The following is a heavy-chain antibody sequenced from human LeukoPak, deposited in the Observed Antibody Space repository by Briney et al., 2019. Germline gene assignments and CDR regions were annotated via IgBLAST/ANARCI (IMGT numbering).Heavy chain of an antibody. CDR2: INHSGGT. J-gene: IGHJ5*02. CDR3: ARGRRWPYHWFDP. D-gene: IGHD2-15*01. Sequence: PSETLSLTCAVYGGSFSGYYWSWIRQPPGKGLEWIGEINHSGGTNYNPSLKSRVTISVDTSKNQFSLKLSSVTAADTAVYYCARGRRWPYHWFDPWGQGTLVTVSS. CDR1: GGSFSGYY. V-gene: IGHV4-34*01.